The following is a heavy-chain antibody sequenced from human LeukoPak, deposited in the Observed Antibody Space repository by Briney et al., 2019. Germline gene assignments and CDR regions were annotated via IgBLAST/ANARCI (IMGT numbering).Heavy chain of an antibody. J-gene: IGHJ3*02. CDR1: GFTFSSYG. CDR2: IWYDGSNK. Sequence: GGSLRLSCAASGFTFSSYGMHWVRQAPGKGLEWVAVIWYDGSNKYYADSVKGRFTISRDNSKNTLYLQMNSLRAEDTAVYYCARGIAVAGTESDAFDIWGQGTMVTVSS. D-gene: IGHD6-19*01. CDR3: ARGIAVAGTESDAFDI. V-gene: IGHV3-33*01.